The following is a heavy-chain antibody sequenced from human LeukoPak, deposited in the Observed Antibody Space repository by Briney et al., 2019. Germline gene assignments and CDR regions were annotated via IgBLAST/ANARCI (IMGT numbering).Heavy chain of an antibody. J-gene: IGHJ3*02. CDR1: GYSISSGYY. D-gene: IGHD6-13*01. V-gene: IGHV4-38-2*02. CDR2: IYHSGST. CDR3: ARGKISSSWYGGDAFDI. Sequence: SETLSLTCTVSGYSISSGYYWDWIRQPPGKGLEWIGNIYHSGSTYYNPSLKSRVTISVDTPKNQFSLKLSSVTAADTAVYYCARGKISSSWYGGDAFDIWGQGTMVTVSS.